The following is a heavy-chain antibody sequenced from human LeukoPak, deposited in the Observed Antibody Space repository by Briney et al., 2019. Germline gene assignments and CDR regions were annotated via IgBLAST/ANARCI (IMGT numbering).Heavy chain of an antibody. CDR2: IIPIFGTA. J-gene: IGHJ4*02. V-gene: IGHV1-69*01. CDR1: GDTFSSYA. CDR3: ARDEIYYDSSGIPLFDY. D-gene: IGHD3-22*01. Sequence: SVKVSCKASGDTFSSYAISWVRQAPGQGLEGMGGIIPIFGTANYAQKFQGRVTITADESTSTAYMELSSLRSEDTAVYYCARDEIYYDSSGIPLFDYWGQGTLVTVSS.